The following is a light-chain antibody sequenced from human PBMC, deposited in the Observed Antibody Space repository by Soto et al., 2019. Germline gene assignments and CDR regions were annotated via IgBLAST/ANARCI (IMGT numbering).Light chain of an antibody. CDR3: SSYTSSNTEV. CDR2: EVS. J-gene: IGLJ2*01. V-gene: IGLV2-14*01. CDR1: STDVGGYNY. Sequence: QSALTQPASVSGSPGQSITMSCTGTSTDVGGYNYVSWYQQHPGKAPKRMIYEVSNRPSGVSNRFSGSKSGNTASLTISGLQAEDEADYYCSSYTSSNTEVFGGGTKLTVL.